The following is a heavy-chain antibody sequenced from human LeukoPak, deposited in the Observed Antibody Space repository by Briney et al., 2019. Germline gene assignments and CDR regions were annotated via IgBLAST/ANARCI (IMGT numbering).Heavy chain of an antibody. J-gene: IGHJ4*02. CDR1: GFTFSSYG. D-gene: IGHD1-7*01. V-gene: IGHV3-33*01. CDR2: IWYDGSNK. Sequence: GRSLRLSCAASGFTFSSYGMHWVRQAPGKGLEWVAVIWYDGSNKYYADSVKGRFTISRDNSKNTLYLQMNSLRAEDTAVYYCARDHAFLRITGTTVGYWGQGTLVTVSS. CDR3: ARDHAFLRITGTTVGY.